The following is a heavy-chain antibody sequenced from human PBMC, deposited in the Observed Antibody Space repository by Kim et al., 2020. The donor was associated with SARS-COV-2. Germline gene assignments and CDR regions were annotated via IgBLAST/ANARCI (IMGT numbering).Heavy chain of an antibody. CDR3: ARPATTKRWLQFKHRDDAFDI. J-gene: IGHJ3*02. CDR1: GGSISSSSYY. Sequence: SETLSLTCTVSGGSISSSSYYWGWIRQPPGKGLEWIGSIYYSGSTYYNPSLKSRVTISVDTSKNQFSLKLSSVTAADTAVYYCARPATTKRWLQFKHRDDAFDIWGQGTMVTVSS. CDR2: IYYSGST. D-gene: IGHD5-12*01. V-gene: IGHV4-39*01.